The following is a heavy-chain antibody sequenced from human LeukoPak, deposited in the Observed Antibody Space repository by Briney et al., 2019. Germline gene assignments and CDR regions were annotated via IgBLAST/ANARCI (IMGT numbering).Heavy chain of an antibody. Sequence: ASVKVSCKASGYTFTSYGISWVRQAPGQGLEWMGWISAYNGNTNYAQKLQGRVTMTTDTSTSTAYMELRSLRSDDTAVYYCAKFGDIVVVPAAIRYYYMDVWGKGTTVTVSS. CDR2: ISAYNGNT. J-gene: IGHJ6*03. CDR3: AKFGDIVVVPAAIRYYYMDV. CDR1: GYTFTSYG. V-gene: IGHV1-18*01. D-gene: IGHD2-2*02.